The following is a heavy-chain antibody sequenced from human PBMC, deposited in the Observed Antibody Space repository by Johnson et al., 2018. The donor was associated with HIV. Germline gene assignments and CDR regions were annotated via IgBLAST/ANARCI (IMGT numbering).Heavy chain of an antibody. V-gene: IGHV3-9*01. J-gene: IGHJ3*01. CDR1: GFTFDDYA. Sequence: VQLVESGGGVVQPGRSLRLSCAASGFTFDDYAMHWVRQVPGKGLEWVSGISWNGASTGYADSVKGRFTISRDNAEDSLYLQMDSLRAEDTALYYCARDRKYNFWRGYDTWGQGTMVSVSS. D-gene: IGHD3-3*01. CDR2: ISWNGAST. CDR3: ARDRKYNFWRGYDT.